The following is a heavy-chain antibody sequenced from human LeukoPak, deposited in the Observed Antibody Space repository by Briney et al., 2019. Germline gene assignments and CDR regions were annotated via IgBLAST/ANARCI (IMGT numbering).Heavy chain of an antibody. CDR3: ARGGVGHCSGGSCPTSWFDP. CDR1: GYTFTDYY. J-gene: IGHJ5*02. V-gene: IGHV1-2*02. D-gene: IGHD2-15*01. CDR2: INPNSGGT. Sequence: GASVKVSCKASGYTFTDYYIQWMRQAPGQGLEWMGWINPNSGGTKYAQMLQGRVTMTRDTSISTAYMELSRLRSDDTAVYYCARGGVGHCSGGSCPTSWFDPWGQGTLVTVSS.